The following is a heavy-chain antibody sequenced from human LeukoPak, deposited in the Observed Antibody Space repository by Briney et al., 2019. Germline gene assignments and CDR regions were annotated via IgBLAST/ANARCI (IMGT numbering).Heavy chain of an antibody. Sequence: GGSLRLSCAASGFTFDNFAMHWVRQAPGKGLEWVSGITWNSRVKTYTPSVKGRFTISRDNAKNTLYLQMNSLRAEDTAVYYCAKPQGIFGVVTPFDYWGQGTLVTVSS. V-gene: IGHV3-9*01. CDR1: GFTFDNFA. J-gene: IGHJ4*02. CDR2: ITWNSRVK. D-gene: IGHD3-3*01. CDR3: AKPQGIFGVVTPFDY.